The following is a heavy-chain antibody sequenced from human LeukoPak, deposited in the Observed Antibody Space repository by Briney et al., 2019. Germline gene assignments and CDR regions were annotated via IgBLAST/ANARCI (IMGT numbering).Heavy chain of an antibody. CDR3: ARVKGSGWYEVDY. CDR1: GFTFSSYE. V-gene: IGHV3-48*03. D-gene: IGHD6-19*01. J-gene: IGHJ4*02. Sequence: GGSLRLSCAASGFTFSSYEMNWVRQAPGKGLEWISYISSSGSTIYYADSVKGRFTISRDSAKNSLYLQMNSLRAEDTAVYYCARVKGSGWYEVDYWGLGTLVTVSP. CDR2: ISSSGSTI.